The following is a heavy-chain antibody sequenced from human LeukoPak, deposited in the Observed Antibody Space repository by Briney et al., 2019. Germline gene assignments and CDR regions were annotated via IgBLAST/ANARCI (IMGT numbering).Heavy chain of an antibody. Sequence: GASVKVSCKAAGYPFVSYGISWVRQAPGHGLEWMGWISVHNGNTNYEQKVQGRVTLTTDTSTATAYMELRGLTSDDTAIYYCARDRCLSSGPCYDTSVPFDIWGQGTMVTVSS. V-gene: IGHV1-18*01. D-gene: IGHD3-22*01. CDR3: ARDRCLSSGPCYDTSVPFDI. CDR1: GYPFVSYG. CDR2: ISVHNGNT. J-gene: IGHJ3*02.